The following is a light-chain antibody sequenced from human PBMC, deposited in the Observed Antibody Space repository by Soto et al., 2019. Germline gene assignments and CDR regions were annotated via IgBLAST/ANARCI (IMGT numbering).Light chain of an antibody. Sequence: EIVLTQSPGTLSLSPGERATLSCRASQSLTNSYLAWYQQKPGQAPRLLIYAASTRATGIPDRFSGSVSGTDFSLTISRLEPEDFAVYYCQHHGTSPLNTFGQGTKLEIK. CDR2: AAS. CDR3: QHHGTSPLNT. V-gene: IGKV3-20*01. CDR1: QSLTNSY. J-gene: IGKJ2*01.